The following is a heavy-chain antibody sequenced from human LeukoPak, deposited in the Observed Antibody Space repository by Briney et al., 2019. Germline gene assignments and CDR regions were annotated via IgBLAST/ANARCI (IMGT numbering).Heavy chain of an antibody. CDR1: GFTFSSYS. Sequence: GGSLRLSCAASGFTFSSYSMNWVRQAPGKGLEWVSLIYSGGSTYYADSVKGRFTISRDNSKNTLYLQMNSLRAEDTAVYYCARDLDSLDWGQGTLVTVSS. CDR2: IYSGGST. CDR3: ARDLDSLD. D-gene: IGHD1-1*01. V-gene: IGHV3-66*01. J-gene: IGHJ4*02.